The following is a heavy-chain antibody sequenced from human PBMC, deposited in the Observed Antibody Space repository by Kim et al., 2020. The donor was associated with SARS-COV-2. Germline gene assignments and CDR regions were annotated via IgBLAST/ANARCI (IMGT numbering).Heavy chain of an antibody. CDR2: ISYSGGST. CDR3: ARIMEAMIVSYYYSMDV. Sequence: GGSLRLSCAASGFTFNNYAMTWVRQAPGKGLEGVSSISYSGGSTYYADSVKGRFTISRDNSKNTLDLQMHSLTAEDTAVYYCARIMEAMIVSYYYSMDVWGQGITVTVSS. D-gene: IGHD3-10*01. CDR1: GFTFNNYA. V-gene: IGHV3-23*01. J-gene: IGHJ6*02.